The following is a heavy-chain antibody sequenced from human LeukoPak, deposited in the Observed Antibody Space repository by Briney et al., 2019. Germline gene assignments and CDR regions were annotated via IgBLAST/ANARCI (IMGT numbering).Heavy chain of an antibody. CDR2: ISSSGDTK. V-gene: IGHV3-48*03. J-gene: IGHJ4*02. Sequence: GGSLRLSCAASGFTFSKYELNWVRQAPGKGLEWVSYISSSGDTKYYADSVKGRFTITRDNAKNSLYPQMDSLRAEDTATYYCTSHGSGYYFDYSGQGTLVTVSS. CDR3: TSHGSGYYFDY. D-gene: IGHD6-13*01. CDR1: GFTFSKYE.